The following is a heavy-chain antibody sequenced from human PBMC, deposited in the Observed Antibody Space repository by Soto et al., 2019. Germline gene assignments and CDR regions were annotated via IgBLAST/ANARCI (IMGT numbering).Heavy chain of an antibody. V-gene: IGHV1-2*04. Sequence: ASVKVSCKASGYTFTGYYMHWVRQAPGQGLEWMGWINPNSGGTNYAQKFQGWVTMTRDTSISTAYMELSRLRSDDTAVYYCARSILHIVVVTARGRDGMDVWG. D-gene: IGHD2-21*02. CDR1: GYTFTGYY. CDR2: INPNSGGT. CDR3: ARSILHIVVVTARGRDGMDV. J-gene: IGHJ6*02.